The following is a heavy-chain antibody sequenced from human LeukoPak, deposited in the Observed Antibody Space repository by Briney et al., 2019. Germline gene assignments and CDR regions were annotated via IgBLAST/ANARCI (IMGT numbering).Heavy chain of an antibody. J-gene: IGHJ5*02. CDR2: IIPIFGTA. Sequence: ASVKVSRKASGGTFSSYAISWVRQAPGQGLEWMGGIIPIFGTANYAQKFQGRVTITTDESTSTAYMELSSLRSEDTAVYYCARADYGDYAHGWFDPWGQGTLVTVSS. V-gene: IGHV1-69*05. CDR1: GGTFSSYA. D-gene: IGHD4-17*01. CDR3: ARADYGDYAHGWFDP.